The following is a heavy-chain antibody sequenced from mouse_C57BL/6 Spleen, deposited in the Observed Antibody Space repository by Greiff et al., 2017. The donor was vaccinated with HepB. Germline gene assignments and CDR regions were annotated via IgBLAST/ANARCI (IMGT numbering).Heavy chain of an antibody. CDR3: AAGGTRWYFDV. CDR1: GYTFTDYY. V-gene: IGHV1-19*01. D-gene: IGHD2-14*01. J-gene: IGHJ1*03. Sequence: VQLQQSGPVLVKPGASVKMSCKASGYTFTDYYMNWVKQSHGKSLEWIGVINPYNGGTSYNQKFKGKATLTVDKSSSTAYMELNSLTSEDAAVYYCAAGGTRWYFDVWGTGTTVTVSS. CDR2: INPYNGGT.